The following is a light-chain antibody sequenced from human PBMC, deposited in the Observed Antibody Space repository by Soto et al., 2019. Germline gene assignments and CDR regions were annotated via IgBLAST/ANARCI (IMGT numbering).Light chain of an antibody. Sequence: QSALTQPASVSGSPGLSITISCTGTSNDVGGYDYVSWYRQHPDRAPRLLIYEVTNRPSGISDRFSGSRSGNTASLTISGLQSDDEADYYCASYTVSGTLIFGGGTKLTDL. V-gene: IGLV2-14*01. CDR3: ASYTVSGTLI. CDR1: SNDVGGYDY. J-gene: IGLJ2*01. CDR2: EVT.